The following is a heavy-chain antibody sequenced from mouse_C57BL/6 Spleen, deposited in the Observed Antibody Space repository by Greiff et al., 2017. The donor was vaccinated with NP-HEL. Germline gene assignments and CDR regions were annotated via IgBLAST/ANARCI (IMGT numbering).Heavy chain of an antibody. J-gene: IGHJ1*03. CDR2: IYWDDDK. D-gene: IGHD1-1*01. CDR1: GFSLSTSGMG. V-gene: IGHV8-12*01. Sequence: QVTLKECGPGILQSSQTLSLTCSFSGFSLSTSGMGVSWIRQPSGKGLEWLAHIYWDDDKRYNPSLKSRLTISKDTSRNQVFLKITSVDTADTATYYCARSDYGSSYWYFDVWGTGTTVTVSS. CDR3: ARSDYGSSYWYFDV.